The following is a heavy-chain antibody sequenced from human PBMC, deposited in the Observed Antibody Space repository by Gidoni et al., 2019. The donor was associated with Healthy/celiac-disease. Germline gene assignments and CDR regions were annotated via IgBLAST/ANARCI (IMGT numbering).Heavy chain of an antibody. D-gene: IGHD3-3*01. J-gene: IGHJ4*02. CDR3: ARVSARFLEWFEDY. Sequence: QVQLVQSGAEVKKPGASVKVSCKASGYTFTSYAMHWVRQAPGQRLEWMGWINAGNGNTKYSQKFQGRVTITRDTSASTAYMELSSLRSEDTAVYYCARVSARFLEWFEDYWGQGTLVTVSS. V-gene: IGHV1-3*01. CDR2: INAGNGNT. CDR1: GYTFTSYA.